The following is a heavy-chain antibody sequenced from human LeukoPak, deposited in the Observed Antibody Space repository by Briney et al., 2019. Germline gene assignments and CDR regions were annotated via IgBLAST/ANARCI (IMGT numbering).Heavy chain of an antibody. Sequence: PGGSLRLSCTASGFTFGDYAMSWVRQAPGKGLEWVGFIRSKAYGGTTEYAASVKGRFTISRDDSKSIAYLQMNSLKTEDTAVYYCNFHTKDLDYYDSSGYPFDYWGQGTLVTVSS. CDR3: NFHTKDLDYYDSSGYPFDY. V-gene: IGHV3-49*04. CDR2: IRSKAYGGTT. J-gene: IGHJ4*02. CDR1: GFTFGDYA. D-gene: IGHD3-22*01.